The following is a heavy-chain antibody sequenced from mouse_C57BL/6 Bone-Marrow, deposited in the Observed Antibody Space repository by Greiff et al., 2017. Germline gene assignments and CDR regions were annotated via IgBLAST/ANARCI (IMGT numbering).Heavy chain of an antibody. J-gene: IGHJ4*01. CDR2: IDPETGGT. CDR3: TRDYYGSLSYAMDY. D-gene: IGHD1-1*01. V-gene: IGHV1-15*01. Sequence: QVQLKQSGAELVRPGASVTLSCKASGYTFTDYEMHWVKQTPVHGLEWIGAIDPETGGTAYNQKFKGKAILTADKSSSTAYMELRSLTSEDSAVYYCTRDYYGSLSYAMDYWGQGTSVTVSS. CDR1: GYTFTDYE.